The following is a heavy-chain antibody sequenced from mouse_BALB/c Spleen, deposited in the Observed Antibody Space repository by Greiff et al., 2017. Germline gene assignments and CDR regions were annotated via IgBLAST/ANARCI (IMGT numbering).Heavy chain of an antibody. J-gene: IGHJ4*01. Sequence: EVQLVESGPGLVKPSQSLSLTCTVTGYSITSDYAWNWIRQFPGNKLEWMGYISYSGSTSYNPSLKSRISITRDTSKNQFFLQLNSVTTEDTATYYCAREYAMDYWGQGTSVTVSS. CDR2: ISYSGST. V-gene: IGHV3-2*02. CDR3: AREYAMDY. CDR1: GYSITSDYA.